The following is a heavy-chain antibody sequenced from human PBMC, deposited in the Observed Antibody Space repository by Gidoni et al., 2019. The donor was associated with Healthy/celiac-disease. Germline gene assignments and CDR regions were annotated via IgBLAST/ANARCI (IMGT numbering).Heavy chain of an antibody. CDR2: INHSGST. V-gene: IGHV4-34*01. CDR3: ATTPITIFGATNRRGYYYGMDV. J-gene: IGHJ6*02. Sequence: QVQLQQWGAGLLKPSETLSLTCAVYGGSFSGYYWSWIRQPPGQGLEWIGEINHSGSTNYNPSLKSRVTISVDTSKNQFALKLSSVTAADTAVYYCATTPITIFGATNRRGYYYGMDVWGQGTTVTVSS. CDR1: GGSFSGYY. D-gene: IGHD3-3*01.